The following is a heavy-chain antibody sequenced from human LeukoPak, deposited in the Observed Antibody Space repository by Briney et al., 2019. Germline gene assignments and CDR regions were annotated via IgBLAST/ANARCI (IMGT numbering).Heavy chain of an antibody. CDR3: AKGRYYDSSALDY. V-gene: IGHV3-9*01. D-gene: IGHD3-22*01. CDR2: ISWNSGSI. Sequence: SGGSLRLSCAASGSTFDDYAMHWVRQAPGKGLEWVSGISWNSGSIGYADSVKGRFTISRDNAKNSLYLQMNSLRAEDTALYYCAKGRYYDSSALDYWGQGTPVTVSS. J-gene: IGHJ4*02. CDR1: GSTFDDYA.